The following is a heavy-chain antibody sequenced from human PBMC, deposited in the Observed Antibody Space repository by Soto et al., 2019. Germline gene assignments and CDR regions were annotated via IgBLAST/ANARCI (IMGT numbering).Heavy chain of an antibody. Sequence: GGSLRLSCAASGFTFSSYAMHWVRQAPGKGLEYVSAISSNGGSTYYANSVKGRFTISRDNSKNTLYLQMGSLRAEDMAVYYCARGPMVRGVYYYYMDVWGKGTTVTVSS. D-gene: IGHD3-10*01. J-gene: IGHJ6*03. V-gene: IGHV3-64*01. CDR3: ARGPMVRGVYYYYMDV. CDR1: GFTFSSYA. CDR2: ISSNGGST.